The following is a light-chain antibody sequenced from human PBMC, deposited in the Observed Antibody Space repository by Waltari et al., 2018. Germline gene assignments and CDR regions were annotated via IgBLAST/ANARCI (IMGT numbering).Light chain of an antibody. Sequence: EIVMTQSPATLSVSPGERATLSCRASQSVRSNLAWYQQKPGQAPRLLIYGASTRATGVPARFSGSGSGTEFTLTISSLQSEDFAVYHCQQYDSWPPGITFGGGTKVEIK. CDR2: GAS. V-gene: IGKV3-15*01. CDR1: QSVRSN. J-gene: IGKJ4*01. CDR3: QQYDSWPPGIT.